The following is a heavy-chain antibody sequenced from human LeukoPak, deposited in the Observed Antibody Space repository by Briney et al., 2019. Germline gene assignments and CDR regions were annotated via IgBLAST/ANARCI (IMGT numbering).Heavy chain of an antibody. CDR1: GYTFTSYD. V-gene: IGHV1-8*01. D-gene: IGHD2-2*01. CDR2: MNPNSGNT. J-gene: IGHJ5*02. Sequence: ASVKVSCKASGYTFTSYDINWVRQATGQGLEWMGWMNPNSGNTGYAQKFQGRVTMTRNTSISTAYMELSSLRSEDTAVYYCARARGCSSTSCYRGPNWFDPWGRGTLVTVSS. CDR3: ARARGCSSTSCYRGPNWFDP.